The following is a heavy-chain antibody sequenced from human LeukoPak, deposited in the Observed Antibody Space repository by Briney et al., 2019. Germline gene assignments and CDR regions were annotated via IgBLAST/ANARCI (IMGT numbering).Heavy chain of an antibody. CDR3: ARVGATSWRVDI. V-gene: IGHV4-31*03. D-gene: IGHD1-26*01. J-gene: IGHJ3*02. Sequence: PSETLSLTCTVSGGSISSGGYYWSWIRQHPGKGLEWIGYIYYSGSTYYNPSLKSRVTISVDTSKNQFSLKLSSVTAADTAVYYCARVGATSWRVDIWGQGTMVTVSS. CDR2: IYYSGST. CDR1: GGSISSGGYY.